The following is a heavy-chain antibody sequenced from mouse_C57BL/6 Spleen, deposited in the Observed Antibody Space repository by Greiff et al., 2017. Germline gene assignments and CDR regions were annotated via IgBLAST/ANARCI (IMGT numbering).Heavy chain of an antibody. CDR3: ARDGYGSSYDD. J-gene: IGHJ2*01. CDR2: IRYDGSN. D-gene: IGHD1-1*01. Sequence: EVQLQQSGPGLVKPSQSLSLTCSVTGYSITSGYYWNWNRQFPGNKPEWMGYIRYDGSNNYNQSLKNRIPITLDTSKNQFFLKLNSVTTEDTATYYCARDGYGSSYDDWGQGTTLTVSS. V-gene: IGHV3-6*01. CDR1: GYSITSGYY.